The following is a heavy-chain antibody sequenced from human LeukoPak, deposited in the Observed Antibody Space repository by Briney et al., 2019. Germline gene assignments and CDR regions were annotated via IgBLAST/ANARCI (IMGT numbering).Heavy chain of an antibody. Sequence: SETLSLTCTVSGGSISSYYWSWIRQPPGKGLEWIGYIYYSGSTNYNPSLKSRVTISVDTSKNQFSLKPSSVTAADTAVYYCARGMPMVRGVMDYWGQGTLVTVSS. CDR3: ARGMPMVRGVMDY. D-gene: IGHD3-10*01. J-gene: IGHJ4*02. V-gene: IGHV4-59*01. CDR2: IYYSGST. CDR1: GGSISSYY.